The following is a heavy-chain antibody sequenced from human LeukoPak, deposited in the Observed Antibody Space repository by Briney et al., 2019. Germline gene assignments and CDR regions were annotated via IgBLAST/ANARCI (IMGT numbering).Heavy chain of an antibody. Sequence: SPSETLSLTCNVSGDSISSRSYYWGWIRQPPGKGLEWIGSIYYSGRTSYNPSLKSRVTISVDRSKNQFSLKLSSVTAADTAVYYCARVEMATIFSANAFDIWGQGTMVTVSS. D-gene: IGHD5-24*01. J-gene: IGHJ3*02. V-gene: IGHV4-39*07. CDR2: IYYSGRT. CDR1: GDSISSRSYY. CDR3: ARVEMATIFSANAFDI.